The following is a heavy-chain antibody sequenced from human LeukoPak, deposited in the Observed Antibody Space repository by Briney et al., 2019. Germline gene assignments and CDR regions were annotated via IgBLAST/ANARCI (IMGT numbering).Heavy chain of an antibody. Sequence: KDGESLKISCKGSGYSFTSYWIGWVRQMPGKGLEWMGIIYPNDSDTRYSPSFQGQVTISADKSISTAYLQWSSLKASDTAMYYCARRSSTGYDAFDIWGQGTMVTVSS. D-gene: IGHD2-2*01. V-gene: IGHV5-51*01. CDR3: ARRSSTGYDAFDI. CDR2: IYPNDSDT. J-gene: IGHJ3*02. CDR1: GYSFTSYW.